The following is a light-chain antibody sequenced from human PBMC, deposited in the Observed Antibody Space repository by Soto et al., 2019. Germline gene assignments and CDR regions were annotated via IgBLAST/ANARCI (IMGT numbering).Light chain of an antibody. J-gene: IGLJ1*01. CDR2: DVS. Sequence: QSVLTQPASVSGSPGRSITIPCTGTISDVGGYNYVSWYQQHPGKDPKLMIYDVSNRPSGVSNRFSGSKSGNTASLTISGLQAEDEADYYCSSYTRSNTYAFGTGTKVTVL. V-gene: IGLV2-14*01. CDR3: SSYTRSNTYA. CDR1: ISDVGGYNY.